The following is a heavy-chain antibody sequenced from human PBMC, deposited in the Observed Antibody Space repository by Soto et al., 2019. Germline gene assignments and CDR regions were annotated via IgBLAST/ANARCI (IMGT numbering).Heavy chain of an antibody. CDR3: ARTVYSGSSGV. D-gene: IGHD6-6*01. Sequence: GGSLRLSCAASGFTVSSNYMSWVRQAPGKGLEWVSVIYSGGSTYYADSVKGRFTISRDNAKNTLFLQMNSLRAEDTAVYYCARTVYSGSSGVWGQGTLVTVSS. V-gene: IGHV3-66*01. J-gene: IGHJ4*02. CDR2: IYSGGST. CDR1: GFTVSSNY.